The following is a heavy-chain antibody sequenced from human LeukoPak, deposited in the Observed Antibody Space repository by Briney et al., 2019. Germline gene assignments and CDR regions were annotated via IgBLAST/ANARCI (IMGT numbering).Heavy chain of an antibody. D-gene: IGHD2-15*01. CDR1: GGSFSGYY. V-gene: IGHV4-34*01. Sequence: SETLSLTCAVYGGSFSGYYWSWIRQPPGKGLEWIGEINHSGCTNYNPSLKSRVTISVDTSKNQFSLKLSSVTAADTAVYYCARAEVVVVAAAWFDPWGQGTLVTVSS. CDR2: INHSGCT. CDR3: ARAEVVVVAAAWFDP. J-gene: IGHJ5*02.